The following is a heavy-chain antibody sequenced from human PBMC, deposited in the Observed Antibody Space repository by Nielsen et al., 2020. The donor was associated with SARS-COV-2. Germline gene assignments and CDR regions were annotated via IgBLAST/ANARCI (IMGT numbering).Heavy chain of an antibody. D-gene: IGHD1-26*01. CDR3: ARGSGSYFPDFDY. Sequence: ASVKVSCKASGYTFTSYAMHWVRQAPGQRLEWMGWINAGNGNTKYSQKLQGRVTMTTDTSTSTAYMELRSLRSDDMAVYYCARGSGSYFPDFDYWGQGTLVTVSS. V-gene: IGHV1-3*01. CDR1: GYTFTSYA. CDR2: INAGNGNT. J-gene: IGHJ4*02.